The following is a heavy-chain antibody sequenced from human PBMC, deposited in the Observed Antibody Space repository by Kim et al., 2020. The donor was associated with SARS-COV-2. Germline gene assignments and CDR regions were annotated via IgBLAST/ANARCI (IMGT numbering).Heavy chain of an antibody. V-gene: IGHV7-4-1*02. CDR2: INTNTGNP. CDR3: ARAHVDTIFGVVINPYYYMDV. CDR1: GYTFTSYA. J-gene: IGHJ6*03. Sequence: ASVKVSGKASGYTFTSYAMNWVRQAPGQGLEWMGWINTNTGNPTYAQGFTGRFVFSFDTSVSTAYLQISSLKAEDTAVYYCARAHVDTIFGVVINPYYYMDVWGKGTTVTVSS. D-gene: IGHD3-3*01.